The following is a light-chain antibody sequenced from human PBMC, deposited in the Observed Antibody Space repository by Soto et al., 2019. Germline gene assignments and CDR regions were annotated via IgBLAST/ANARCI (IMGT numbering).Light chain of an antibody. CDR3: QQYGSSPRT. CDR1: QSVSSSY. Sequence: EIVLTQSPGTLSLSPGERATLSCRASQSVSSSYLGWYQQKPGQAPRLLIFGASNRATGIPDRFSGSGSGTDFTLTISRLEPEDVAVYYCQQYGSSPRTFGQGTRLEIK. CDR2: GAS. J-gene: IGKJ5*01. V-gene: IGKV3-20*01.